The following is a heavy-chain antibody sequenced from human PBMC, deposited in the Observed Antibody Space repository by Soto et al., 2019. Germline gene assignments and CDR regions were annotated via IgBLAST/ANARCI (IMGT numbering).Heavy chain of an antibody. CDR3: ATSEFH. D-gene: IGHD3-10*01. Sequence: SKTLSLTCTVSGGSISSRSYYWGWIRQPPGKGLEWIGSIYYSGSTYYTPSLKSRVTISVDTSKNQFSLMLCFVTAADTAVYYCATSEFHWGQGTLVTVSS. J-gene: IGHJ4*02. CDR1: GGSISSRSYY. CDR2: IYYSGST. V-gene: IGHV4-39*01.